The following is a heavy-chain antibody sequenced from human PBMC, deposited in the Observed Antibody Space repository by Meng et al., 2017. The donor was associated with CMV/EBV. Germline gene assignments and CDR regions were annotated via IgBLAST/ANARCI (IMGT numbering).Heavy chain of an antibody. CDR3: ARDIAAAGKAGWFDP. Sequence: GSLRLSCTVSGGSVSSGGYYWGWIRQPPGKGLEWIGYIFYSGSTNYNPSLRSRVTISVDTSKNQFSPKVTSVTAADTAVYYCARDIAAAGKAGWFDPWGQGTLVTVSS. CDR1: GGSVSSGGYY. J-gene: IGHJ5*02. CDR2: IFYSGST. V-gene: IGHV4-61*08. D-gene: IGHD6-13*01.